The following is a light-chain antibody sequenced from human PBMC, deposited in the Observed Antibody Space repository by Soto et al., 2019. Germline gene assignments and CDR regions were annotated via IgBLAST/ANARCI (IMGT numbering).Light chain of an antibody. CDR1: TSDIGSYNY. CDR3: ASFTTSSTRV. CDR2: EVN. J-gene: IGLJ1*01. V-gene: IGLV2-14*01. Sequence: QSVLTQPASVSGSPGQSITASCTGTTSDIGSYNYVSWYQQHPDKAPKLIIYEVNNRPSGISNRFSGSKSGSAASLTISGLQAEDEADYYCASFTTSSTRVFGTGTKVTVL.